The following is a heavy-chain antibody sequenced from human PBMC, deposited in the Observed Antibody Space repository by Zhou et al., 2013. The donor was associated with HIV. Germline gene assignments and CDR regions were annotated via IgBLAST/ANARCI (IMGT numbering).Heavy chain of an antibody. V-gene: IGHV1-24*01. CDR2: FDPKRGQT. CDR1: GYTLSELS. Sequence: QVQLIQSGPEMKRPGASVRVSCEISGYTLSELSTHWVRQAPGKGLEWMGGFDPKRGQTLYAPSFQGRVTMTTDIYTTTAYLDLRSLTSDDTAVYYCTRGRSQQLPFDFWGQGTLVTVSS. CDR3: TRGRSQQLPFDF. D-gene: IGHD6-13*01. J-gene: IGHJ4*02.